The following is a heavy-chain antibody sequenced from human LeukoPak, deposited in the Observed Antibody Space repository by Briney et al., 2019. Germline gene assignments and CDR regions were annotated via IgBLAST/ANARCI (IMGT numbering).Heavy chain of an antibody. CDR2: IDSSSRYI. CDR3: ARVGGHCTSTSCPPPDY. J-gene: IGHJ4*02. CDR1: GFTFSSYN. D-gene: IGHD2-2*01. Sequence: GGSLRLSCAASGFTFSSYNMDWVRQAPGKGLEWVSFIDSSSRYIYQADSVKGRSTISRDNAKSSVFLQMNSLRAEDTAVYYCARVGGHCTSTSCPPPDYWGQGTLVTVSS. V-gene: IGHV3-21*01.